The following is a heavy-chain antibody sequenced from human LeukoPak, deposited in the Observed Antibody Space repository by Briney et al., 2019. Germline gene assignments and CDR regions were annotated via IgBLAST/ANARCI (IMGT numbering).Heavy chain of an antibody. V-gene: IGHV1-69*13. CDR3: ARRDGYNVFDY. CDR2: IIPIFGTA. J-gene: IGHJ4*02. Sequence: SVKVSCKTSGYTFTNYYMHWVRQAPGQGLEWMGGIIPIFGTANYAQKFQGRVTITADESTSTAYMELSSLRSEDTAVYYCARRDGYNVFDYWGQGTLVTVSS. D-gene: IGHD5-24*01. CDR1: GYTFTNYY.